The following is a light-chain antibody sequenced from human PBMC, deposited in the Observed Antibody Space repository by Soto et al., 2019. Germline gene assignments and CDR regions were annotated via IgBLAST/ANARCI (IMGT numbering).Light chain of an antibody. Sequence: DIQMTQSPSTLSASVGDRVTITCRASQRISSWLAWYQQRPGKAPKLLIFDASSLESGVPSRFSGSGSGTEFALTINSLQPDDFANYYCQQYTSFSTCGQGTKLEIK. V-gene: IGKV1-5*01. CDR1: QRISSW. CDR3: QQYTSFST. J-gene: IGKJ2*01. CDR2: DAS.